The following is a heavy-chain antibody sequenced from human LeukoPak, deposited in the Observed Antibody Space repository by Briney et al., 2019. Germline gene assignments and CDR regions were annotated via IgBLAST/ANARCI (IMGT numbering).Heavy chain of an antibody. V-gene: IGHV1-24*01. CDR3: ATVGFDFGVVKFPTNWFDP. Sequence: ASVKVSCKVSGYTLTELSMHWVRQAPGKGLEWMVGFDPEDGETIYAQKFQGRVTMTEDTSTDTAYMELSSLRSEDTAVYYCATVGFDFGVVKFPTNWFDPWGQGTLVTVSS. CDR2: FDPEDGET. J-gene: IGHJ5*02. D-gene: IGHD3-3*01. CDR1: GYTLTELS.